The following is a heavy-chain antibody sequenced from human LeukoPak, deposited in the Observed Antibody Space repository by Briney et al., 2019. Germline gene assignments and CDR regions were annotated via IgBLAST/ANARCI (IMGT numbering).Heavy chain of an antibody. CDR3: ARDLMAVAGTGFDY. V-gene: IGHV3-48*03. J-gene: IGHJ4*02. CDR2: ISSSGSTI. CDR1: GFTFSSYE. Sequence: GGSLRLSCAASGFTFSSYEMNWVRQAPGKGLEWVSYISSSGSTIYYADSVKGRFTISRDNAKDSLYLQLNSLRAEDTAIYYCARDLMAVAGTGFDYWGQGALVTVSS. D-gene: IGHD6-19*01.